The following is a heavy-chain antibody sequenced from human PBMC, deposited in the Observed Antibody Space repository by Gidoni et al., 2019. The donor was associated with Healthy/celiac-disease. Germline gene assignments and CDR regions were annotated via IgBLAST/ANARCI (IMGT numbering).Heavy chain of an antibody. CDR2: INPNSGGT. D-gene: IGHD6-13*01. CDR3: ATIAASLYYFDY. V-gene: IGHV1-2*02. Sequence: VQLVQPGAEVNKPAASGTVSCKASGYTFTGYYMHWVRQAPGQGLAWMGWINPNSGGTNYAQKFQGRVTMTRDTSISTAYMELSRLRSDDTAVYYCATIAASLYYFDYWGQGTLVTVSS. J-gene: IGHJ4*02. CDR1: GYTFTGYY.